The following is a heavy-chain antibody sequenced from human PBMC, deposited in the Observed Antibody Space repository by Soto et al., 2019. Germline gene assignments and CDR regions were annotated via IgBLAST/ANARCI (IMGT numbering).Heavy chain of an antibody. D-gene: IGHD6-13*01. Sequence: QVQLVQSGAEVKKPGSSVKVSCTASGGTFSSYAISWVRQAPGQGLEWMGGIIPIFGTANYAQKFQGRVTITADESTSTAYMELSSLRSEDTAVYYCARGKIAAAGTYYYYGMDVWGQGTTVTVSS. J-gene: IGHJ6*02. CDR2: IIPIFGTA. CDR1: GGTFSSYA. V-gene: IGHV1-69*01. CDR3: ARGKIAAAGTYYYYGMDV.